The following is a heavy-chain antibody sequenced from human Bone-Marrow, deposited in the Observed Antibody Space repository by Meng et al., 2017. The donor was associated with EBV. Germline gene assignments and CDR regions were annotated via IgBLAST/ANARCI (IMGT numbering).Heavy chain of an antibody. V-gene: IGHV4-34*01. CDR1: GGSFSGYY. J-gene: IGHJ4*02. CDR2: INHSGST. CDR3: ARGRGYSSPNFDY. Sequence: HVPLQQWGAGLLKPSETLSLTCAVYGGSFSGYYWSWIRQPPGKGLEWIGEINHSGSTNYNPSLKSRVTISVDTSKNQFSLKLSSVTAADTAVYYCARGRGYSSPNFDYWGQGTLVTVSS. D-gene: IGHD6-13*01.